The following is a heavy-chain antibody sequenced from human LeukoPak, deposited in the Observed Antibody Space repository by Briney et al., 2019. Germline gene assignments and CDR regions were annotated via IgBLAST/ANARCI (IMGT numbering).Heavy chain of an antibody. CDR3: ARANSYDSSGNFDY. V-gene: IGHV1-8*01. CDR1: GYTFTSYD. CDR2: MNPNSGNT. J-gene: IGHJ4*02. D-gene: IGHD3-22*01. Sequence: ASVKVSCKASGYTFTSYDINWVRQATGQGLEWMGWMNPNSGNTGYAQKFQGRVAMTRNTSISTAYMELSSLRSEDTAVYYCARANSYDSSGNFDYWGQGTLVTVSS.